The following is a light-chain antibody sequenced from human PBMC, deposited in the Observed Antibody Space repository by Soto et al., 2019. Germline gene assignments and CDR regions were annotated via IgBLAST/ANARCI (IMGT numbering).Light chain of an antibody. CDR2: RNT. Sequence: QSVLTQPPSASGTPGQTVNISCSGSTSNIGKTFVYWYQHFPGAAPKLLTYRNTLRPSGVPDRFSAYKSGTSTSLAISGLRSEDEADYYCASWDNNLSGDVFGTGTKVTVL. CDR1: TSNIGKTF. J-gene: IGLJ1*01. CDR3: ASWDNNLSGDV. V-gene: IGLV1-47*01.